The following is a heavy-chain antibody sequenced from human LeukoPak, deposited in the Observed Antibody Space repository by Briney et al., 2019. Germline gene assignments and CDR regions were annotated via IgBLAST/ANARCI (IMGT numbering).Heavy chain of an antibody. CDR2: INEDGSEK. J-gene: IGHJ6*02. Sequence: GGSLRLSCAASGFTFSGFWMTWVRQAPGKGLEWVANINEDGSEKYYVDSVKGLCTISRDNAKKSLSLQMNSLRAEDMGVYYCARGRGIGAWGQGTTVTVSS. CDR3: ARGRGIGA. V-gene: IGHV3-7*01. CDR1: GFTFSGFW.